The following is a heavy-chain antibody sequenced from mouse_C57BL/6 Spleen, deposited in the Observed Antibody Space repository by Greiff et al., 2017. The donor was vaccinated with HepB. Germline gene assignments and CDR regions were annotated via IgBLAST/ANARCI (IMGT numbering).Heavy chain of an antibody. CDR3: ASSTVVATDYAMDY. Sequence: VQVVESGPGLVAPSQSLSITCTVSGFSLTSYGVHWVRQPPGKGLEWLVVIWSDGSTTYNSALKSRLSISKDNSKSQVFLKMNSLQTDDTAMYYCASSTVVATDYAMDYWGQGTSVTVSS. J-gene: IGHJ4*01. CDR2: IWSDGST. V-gene: IGHV2-6*03. D-gene: IGHD1-1*01. CDR1: GFSLTSYG.